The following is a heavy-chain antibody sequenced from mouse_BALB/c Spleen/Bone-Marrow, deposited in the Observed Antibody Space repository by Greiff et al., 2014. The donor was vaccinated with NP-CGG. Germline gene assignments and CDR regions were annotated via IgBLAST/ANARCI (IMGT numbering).Heavy chain of an antibody. CDR2: IYPGSDSS. J-gene: IGHJ4*01. CDR3: TKDYGYVDAMDY. CDR1: GYTFTDYY. Sequence: LQESGPELVKPGASVKISCKASGYTFTDYYINWVKQKPGQGLEWIGWIYPGSDSSKYNERFKGKATLTVDTSSSTAYMQLSSLTSEDTAVYFCTKDYGYVDAMDYWGQGTSVTVSS. V-gene: IGHV1-84*02. D-gene: IGHD1-2*01.